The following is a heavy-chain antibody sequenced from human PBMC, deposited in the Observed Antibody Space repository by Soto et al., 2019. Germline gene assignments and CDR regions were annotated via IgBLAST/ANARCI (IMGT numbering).Heavy chain of an antibody. CDR3: ARDRRILRFLEWFGAFDI. Sequence: PGGSLRLSCAASGFTVSSNYMSWVRQAPGKGLEWVSVIYSGGSTYYADSVKGRFTISRDNSKNTLYLQMNSLRAEDTAVYYCARDRRILRFLEWFGAFDIWGQGTMVTVSS. J-gene: IGHJ3*02. D-gene: IGHD3-3*01. CDR2: IYSGGST. V-gene: IGHV3-66*01. CDR1: GFTVSSNY.